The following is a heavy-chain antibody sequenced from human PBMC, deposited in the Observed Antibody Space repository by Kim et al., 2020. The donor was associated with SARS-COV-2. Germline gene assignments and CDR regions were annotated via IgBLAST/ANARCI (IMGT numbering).Heavy chain of an antibody. CDR2: SNK. D-gene: IGHD3-10*01. V-gene: IGHV3-33*01. J-gene: IGHJ4*02. Sequence: SNKYYADSVKGRFTISGDNSKTTLYLQMNSLRAEDTAVYYCATAGSGSYYWGQGTLVTVSS. CDR3: ATAGSGSYY.